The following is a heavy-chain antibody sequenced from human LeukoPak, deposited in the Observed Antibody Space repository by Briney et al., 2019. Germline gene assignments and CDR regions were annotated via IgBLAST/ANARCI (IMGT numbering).Heavy chain of an antibody. Sequence: GGSLRLSCAASGFTVSSNYMSWVRQAPGKGLEWVSVIYSGGSTYYADSVKGRFTISRDNSKNTLYLQMNSLRAEDTAVYYCAVYCSSTSCYRHYDAFDIWGQGTMVTVSS. CDR3: AVYCSSTSCYRHYDAFDI. CDR1: GFTVSSNY. D-gene: IGHD2-2*01. CDR2: IYSGGST. V-gene: IGHV3-53*01. J-gene: IGHJ3*02.